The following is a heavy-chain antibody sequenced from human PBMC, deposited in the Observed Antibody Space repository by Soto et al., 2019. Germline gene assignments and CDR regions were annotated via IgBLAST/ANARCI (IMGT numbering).Heavy chain of an antibody. CDR2: ISYDGSKE. CDR3: AKDDYGMDV. Sequence: GGSLRLSCAASGFTFSSYAMHWVRQTPGKGLEWVAVISYDGSKEYYADSVKGRFTISRDNSKNTVYLQMNSLRADDTAVYYCAKDDYGMDVWGQGTTVTVSS. V-gene: IGHV3-30*04. CDR1: GFTFSSYA. J-gene: IGHJ6*01.